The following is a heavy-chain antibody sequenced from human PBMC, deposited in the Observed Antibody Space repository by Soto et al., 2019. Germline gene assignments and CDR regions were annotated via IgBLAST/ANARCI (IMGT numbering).Heavy chain of an antibody. Sequence: QVQLVQSGAEVKKPGSSVKVSCKASGGTFSSYTISWVRQAPGQGLEWMGRVIPILGIANYAQKCQGRVTITADKSTSTAYMELSSLRSEDTAVYYCAREDYDSSGCYWGQGTLVTVSS. D-gene: IGHD3-22*01. CDR3: AREDYDSSGCY. V-gene: IGHV1-69*08. J-gene: IGHJ4*02. CDR2: VIPILGIA. CDR1: GGTFSSYT.